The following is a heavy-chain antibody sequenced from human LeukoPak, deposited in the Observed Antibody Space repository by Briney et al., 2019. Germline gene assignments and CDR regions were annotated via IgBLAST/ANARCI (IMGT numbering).Heavy chain of an antibody. CDR3: AKGDSALDF. CDR1: GFTFSSYG. D-gene: IGHD2-21*02. J-gene: IGHJ4*02. CDR2: ISYDGSNK. V-gene: IGHV3-30*18. Sequence: PGRSLRLSCAASGFTFSSYGMHWVRQAPGKGLEWVAVISYDGSNKYYADSVKGRFTISRDNSKNTLYLQMNSLRAEDTGVYYCAKGDSALDFWGRGNLVMVS.